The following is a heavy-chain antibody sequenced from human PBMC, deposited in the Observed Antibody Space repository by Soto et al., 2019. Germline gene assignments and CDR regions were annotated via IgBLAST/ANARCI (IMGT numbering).Heavy chain of an antibody. CDR1: GFTFSNAW. Sequence: GGSLRLSCAASGFTFSNAWMSWVRQAPGKGLEWVARIKSKIDGGTTDHAAPVVGRFTISRDDSKNTLYLQMNSLETEDTAVYYCTTYDYILGSDRYRRAYWGRGALVTVSS. CDR3: TTYDYILGSDRYRRAY. V-gene: IGHV3-15*01. D-gene: IGHD3-16*02. CDR2: IKSKIDGGTT. J-gene: IGHJ4*02.